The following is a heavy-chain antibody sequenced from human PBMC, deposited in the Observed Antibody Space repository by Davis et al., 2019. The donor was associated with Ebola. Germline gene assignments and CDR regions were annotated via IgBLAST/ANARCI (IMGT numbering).Heavy chain of an antibody. CDR1: GFTFTDAW. V-gene: IGHV3-15*01. CDR3: TTLSY. J-gene: IGHJ4*02. CDR2: IKTKTEGETT. Sequence: GESLKISCAASGFTFTDAWMNWVRQAPGKGLEWVGRIKTKTEGETTDYGAPVKGRFTISKDDSRNTVYLQMNSLKSEDTGVYYCTTLSYWGQGTLVTASS.